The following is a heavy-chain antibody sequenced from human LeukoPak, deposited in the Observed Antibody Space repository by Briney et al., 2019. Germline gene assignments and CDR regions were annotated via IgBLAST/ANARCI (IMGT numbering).Heavy chain of an antibody. J-gene: IGHJ4*02. CDR1: GASIPSSYY. CDR2: ISASGNT. D-gene: IGHD1-26*01. CDR3: ARLTGGGSYWGYFDY. V-gene: IGHV4-4*09. Sequence: PSETLSLTCTVSGASIPSSYYWSWIRQPPGKGLECIGYISASGNTNYNPSLKSRVTISVDTSKSQFPLNLSSVTAADTAIYYCARLTGGGSYWGYFDYWGRETWSPSPQ.